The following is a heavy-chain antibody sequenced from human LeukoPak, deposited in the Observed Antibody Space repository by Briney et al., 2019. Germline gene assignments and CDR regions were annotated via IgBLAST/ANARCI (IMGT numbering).Heavy chain of an antibody. J-gene: IGHJ4*02. CDR1: GFTFSDYY. CDR2: ISSSSSII. V-gene: IGHV3-11*04. CDR3: ARDLRSSGWYYFDY. Sequence: GGSLRLSCAASGFTFSDYYMSWIRQAPGKGLEWVSYISSSSSIIYYADSVKGRFIISRDNAKNSLYLQMNSLRAEDTAVYYCARDLRSSGWYYFDYWGQGTLVTVSS. D-gene: IGHD6-19*01.